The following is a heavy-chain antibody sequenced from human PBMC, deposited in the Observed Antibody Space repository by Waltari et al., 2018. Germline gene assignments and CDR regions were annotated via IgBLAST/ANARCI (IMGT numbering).Heavy chain of an antibody. Sequence: EEQLVESGGGLVQPGGSLRLPCAASGSPLSSYWMHWVRQTPGEGLVWVSRINNDGSDTTYADSVKGRFTISRDNARNTLYLQVNSLRAEDTAVYYCARDRPHNWFDPWGQGTLVTVSS. D-gene: IGHD6-6*01. CDR2: INNDGSDT. J-gene: IGHJ5*02. CDR3: ARDRPHNWFDP. V-gene: IGHV3-74*01. CDR1: GSPLSSYW.